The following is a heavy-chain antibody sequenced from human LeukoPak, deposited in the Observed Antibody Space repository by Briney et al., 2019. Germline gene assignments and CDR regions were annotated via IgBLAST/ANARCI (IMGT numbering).Heavy chain of an antibody. CDR1: GGSISSYY. CDR3: ARVSDSGGWYFNLDY. J-gene: IGHJ4*02. V-gene: IGHV4-59*01. CDR2: IYYTGST. Sequence: SETLSLTCTVSGGSISSYYWSWIRQPPGKGLEWLGYIYYTGSTKYNPSLKSRVTISLDTSKNHFSLNLRSVTATDTAVYYCARVSDSGGWYFNLDYWGQGISVTVSS. D-gene: IGHD6-19*01.